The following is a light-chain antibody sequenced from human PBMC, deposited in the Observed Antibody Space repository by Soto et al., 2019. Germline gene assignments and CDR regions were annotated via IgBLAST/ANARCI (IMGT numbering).Light chain of an antibody. V-gene: IGLV2-14*01. CDR3: SSYTSGSTVI. CDR1: MSDVGGYNY. CDR2: EVT. Sequence: QSALTQPASLSGSPGQSITISCTGTMSDVGGYNYVSWYQHHPGKAPKLLIYEVTNRPAEVSNRFSGSKSGITASLTISGLQSEDEADYYCSSYTSGSTVIFSGGTKVTVL. J-gene: IGLJ2*01.